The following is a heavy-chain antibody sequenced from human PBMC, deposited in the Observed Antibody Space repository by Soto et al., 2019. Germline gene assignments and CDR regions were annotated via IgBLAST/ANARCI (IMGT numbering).Heavy chain of an antibody. Sequence: SETLSLTCTVSGGSISSYYWSWIRQPPGKGLEWIGYIYYSGSTNYNPSLKSRVTISVDTSKNQFSLKLSSVTAADTAVYYCARSTVTKQLYYYYYMDVWGKGTTVTVSS. D-gene: IGHD4-17*01. V-gene: IGHV4-59*01. J-gene: IGHJ6*03. CDR2: IYYSGST. CDR3: ARSTVTKQLYYYYYMDV. CDR1: GGSISSYY.